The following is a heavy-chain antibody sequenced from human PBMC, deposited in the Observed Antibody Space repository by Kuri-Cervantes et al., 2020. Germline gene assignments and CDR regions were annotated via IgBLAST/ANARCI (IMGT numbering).Heavy chain of an antibody. CDR2: VHSSGGT. Sequence: ESLKISCTVSDGSISSYYWSWIRQPAGKGLEWIGRVHSSGGTDYNPSLKSRVTISVDTSKNQFSLKLSSVTAADTAVYFCARSIAVPEGVGDWFDPWGQGTLVTVSS. D-gene: IGHD6-19*01. CDR1: DGSISSYY. CDR3: ARSIAVPEGVGDWFDP. V-gene: IGHV4-4*07. J-gene: IGHJ5*02.